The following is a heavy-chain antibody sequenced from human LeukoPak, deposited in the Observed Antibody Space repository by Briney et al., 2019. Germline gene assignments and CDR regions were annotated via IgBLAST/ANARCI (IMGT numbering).Heavy chain of an antibody. CDR1: GFTFSSYW. Sequence: ETGGSLRLSCAASGFTFSSYWMHWVRQAPGKGLVWVSRINSDGSSTSYADSVKGRFTISRDNAKNTLYLQMNSLRAEDTAVYSCARERDGIAAAGRPIDYWGQGTLVTVSS. CDR2: INSDGSST. CDR3: ARERDGIAAAGRPIDY. J-gene: IGHJ4*02. V-gene: IGHV3-74*01. D-gene: IGHD6-13*01.